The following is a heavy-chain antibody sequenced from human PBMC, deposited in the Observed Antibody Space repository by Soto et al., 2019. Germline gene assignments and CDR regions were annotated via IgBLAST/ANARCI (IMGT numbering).Heavy chain of an antibody. CDR3: ANDPSYGYNY. V-gene: IGHV4-39*07. CDR1: GGSISSSSYY. D-gene: IGHD5-18*01. CDR2: IYYSGST. Sequence: SETLSLTCTVSGGSISSSSYYWGWIRQPPGKGLEWIGSIYYSGSTYYNPSLKSRVTISVDTSKNQFSLKLSSVTAADTAVYYCANDPSYGYNYWGQGTLVTISS. J-gene: IGHJ4*02.